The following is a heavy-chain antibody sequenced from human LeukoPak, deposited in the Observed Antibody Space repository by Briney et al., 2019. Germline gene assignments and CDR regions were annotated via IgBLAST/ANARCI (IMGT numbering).Heavy chain of an antibody. Sequence: PGGSLRLSCAASGFTFRTYGMNWVRQAPGKGLEWVSSISATGGGTYYADSVKGRFTISRDNSKNTLYLQMNSLRAEDTAVYYCAKDRPYSSSWYGAGDYWGQGTLVTVSS. CDR1: GFTFRTYG. CDR3: AKDRPYSSSWYGAGDY. D-gene: IGHD6-13*01. CDR2: ISATGGGT. J-gene: IGHJ4*02. V-gene: IGHV3-23*01.